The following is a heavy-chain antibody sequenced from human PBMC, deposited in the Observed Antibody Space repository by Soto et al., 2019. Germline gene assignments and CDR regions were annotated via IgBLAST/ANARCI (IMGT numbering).Heavy chain of an antibody. CDR1: GYSSTNYW. Sequence: GESLKISCKGSGYSSTNYWVAWVRQMPGKGLEWMGIVFPGDSETRYSPSFQGQVPFSADQSTSTAFLQWNSLRASDTAVYYCARRKLHCGGGSCYGTTDLDYWGQGTKVTVSS. CDR3: ARRKLHCGGGSCYGTTDLDY. D-gene: IGHD2-15*01. V-gene: IGHV5-51*01. J-gene: IGHJ4*02. CDR2: VFPGDSET.